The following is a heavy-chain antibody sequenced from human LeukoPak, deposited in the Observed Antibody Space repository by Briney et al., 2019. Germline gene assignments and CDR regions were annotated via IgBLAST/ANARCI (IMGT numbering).Heavy chain of an antibody. CDR1: GGSICSSY. J-gene: IGHJ3*02. Sequence: SETLSLTSTVSGGSICSSYWSWLRQPRGRGRECMGYIYYSGRTNYNTSLKRRATISVDTSRTQFSLKLSSVAAADTAVYYCARDRSSGWLGDDAFVIWGQGTMVTVSS. CDR2: IYYSGRT. V-gene: IGHV4-59*01. D-gene: IGHD6-19*01. CDR3: ARDRSSGWLGDDAFVI.